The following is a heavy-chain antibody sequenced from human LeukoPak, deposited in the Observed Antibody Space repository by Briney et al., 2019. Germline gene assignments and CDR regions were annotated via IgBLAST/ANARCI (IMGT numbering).Heavy chain of an antibody. CDR3: AKDLPYGSGKNGAFDI. D-gene: IGHD3-10*01. V-gene: IGHV3-30*02. CDR1: GFTFSSYG. Sequence: GGSLRLSCAASGFTFSSYGMHWVRQAPGKGLEWVAFIRYDGSNKYYADSVKGRFTISRDNSKNTLYLQMNSLRAEDTAVYYCAKDLPYGSGKNGAFDIWGQGTMVTVSS. J-gene: IGHJ3*02. CDR2: IRYDGSNK.